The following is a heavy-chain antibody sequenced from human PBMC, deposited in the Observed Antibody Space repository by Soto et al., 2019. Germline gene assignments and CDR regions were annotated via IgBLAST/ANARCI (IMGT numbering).Heavy chain of an antibody. CDR2: INPNNGGT. Sequence: QVQLVQSGAEVKKPGASVKVSCKASGYTFTAYYIHWVRQAPGQGLEWMGWINPNNGGTNLAQKFQGRVTMTTDTSINTAYLELSSLRSDDMAVYFCARGTADQDYWGQGTLVTVSS. CDR1: GYTFTAYY. J-gene: IGHJ4*02. V-gene: IGHV1-2*02. D-gene: IGHD2-21*02. CDR3: ARGTADQDY.